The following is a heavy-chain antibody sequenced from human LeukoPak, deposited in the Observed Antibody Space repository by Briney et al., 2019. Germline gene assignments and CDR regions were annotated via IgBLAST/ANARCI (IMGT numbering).Heavy chain of an antibody. CDR1: GGTFSSYA. CDR3: ARGPGIAAAVGV. V-gene: IGHV1-69*06. D-gene: IGHD6-13*01. J-gene: IGHJ6*04. CDR2: ITPIFGTA. Sequence: ASLKVSCKASGGTFSSYAISWVRHAPGHGLEWRGGITPIFGTANYAQKFQGRVTITADKSTSTAYMELSSLRSEDTAVYYCARGPGIAAAVGVWGKGTTVTVSS.